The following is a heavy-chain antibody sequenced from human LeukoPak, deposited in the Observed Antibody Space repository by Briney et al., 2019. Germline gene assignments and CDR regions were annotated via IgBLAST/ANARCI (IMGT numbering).Heavy chain of an antibody. CDR1: GFSFRNYV. J-gene: IGHJ4*02. CDR2: TSSDLNVK. Sequence: GGSLRLSCAASGFSFRNYVIHWVRQAPGKGLEWVAVTSSDLNVKLYADSVKGRFTISRDNSRSTLYLQMNSLRPEDTAIYYCAREGYYGSGSPPSLYFDYWGQGTLVTVSS. CDR3: AREGYYGSGSPPSLYFDY. V-gene: IGHV3-30-3*01. D-gene: IGHD3-10*01.